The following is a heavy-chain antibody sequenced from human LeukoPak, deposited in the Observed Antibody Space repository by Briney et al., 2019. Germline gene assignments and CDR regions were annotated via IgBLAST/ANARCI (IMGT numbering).Heavy chain of an antibody. CDR3: AKDGSLGDYYYYGMDV. V-gene: IGHV3-30*18. CDR1: GFTFSSYG. Sequence: GGSLRLSCAASGFTFSSYGMHWVRQAPGKGLEWVAVISYDGSNKHYADSVKGRFTISRDNSKNTLYLQMNSLRAEDTAVYYCAKDGSLGDYYYYGMDVWGQGTTVTVSS. J-gene: IGHJ6*02. CDR2: ISYDGSNK.